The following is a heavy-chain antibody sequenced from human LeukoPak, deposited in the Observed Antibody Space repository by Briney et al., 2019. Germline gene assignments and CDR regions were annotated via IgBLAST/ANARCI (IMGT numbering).Heavy chain of an antibody. CDR3: ASGIAAADPYYFDY. J-gene: IGHJ4*02. D-gene: IGHD6-13*01. V-gene: IGHV3-48*01. Sequence: GGSLRLSCAASGFTFSNYNMNWVRQPPGKGLQWVSYISSSSNIIYYADSVKGRFTISRDNAKNSLFLQMNSLRAEDTAVYYCASGIAAADPYYFDYWGQGTLVTVSS. CDR1: GFTFSNYN. CDR2: ISSSSNII.